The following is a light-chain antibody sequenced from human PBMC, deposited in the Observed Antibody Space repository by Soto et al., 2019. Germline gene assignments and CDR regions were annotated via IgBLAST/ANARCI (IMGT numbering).Light chain of an antibody. CDR3: QQYNSYSPWT. CDR2: DVS. Sequence: VHMPQSPSTLSTSVLYRVTITCRSSQSISSWLAWYQQKPGKAPNLLIYDVSNLESGVPSRFSGSGSGTEFTLTISSLQADDFATYYCQQYNSYSPWTFGQGTKVDIK. CDR1: QSISSW. J-gene: IGKJ1*01. V-gene: IGKV1-5*01.